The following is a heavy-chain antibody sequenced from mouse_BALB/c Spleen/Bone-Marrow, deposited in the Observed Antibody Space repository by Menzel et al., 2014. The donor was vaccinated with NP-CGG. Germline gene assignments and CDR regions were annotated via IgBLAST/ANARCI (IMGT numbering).Heavy chain of an antibody. J-gene: IGHJ2*01. Sequence: VQLQQSGAELVKPGASVKLSCTASGFNIKDTYMHWVKQRPEQGLEWIGRIDPANGNTKYDPKFQGKASITADTSSNTAYLQLSSLTSEDTAVYYCASYVYGYFFVYWGQGTTLTVSS. CDR3: ASYVYGYFFVY. D-gene: IGHD2-2*01. CDR2: IDPANGNT. V-gene: IGHV14-3*02. CDR1: GFNIKDTY.